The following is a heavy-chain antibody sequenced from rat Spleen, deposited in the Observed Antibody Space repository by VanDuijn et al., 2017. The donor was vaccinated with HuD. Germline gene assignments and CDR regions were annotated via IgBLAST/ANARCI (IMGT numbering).Heavy chain of an antibody. CDR2: INSDGDNT. CDR3: ARHGGLRNWFDY. D-gene: IGHD1-11*01. J-gene: IGHJ3*01. Sequence: EVQLVESGGALVQPGRSLKLSCAASGFTFSDYNMAWVRQTPTKALEWVASINSDGDNTYYRDSVKGRFTISRDNVRNTQYLQMDSQRSEDTATYYCARHGGLRNWFDYWGQGTLVTVSS. V-gene: IGHV5S13*01. CDR1: GFTFSDYN.